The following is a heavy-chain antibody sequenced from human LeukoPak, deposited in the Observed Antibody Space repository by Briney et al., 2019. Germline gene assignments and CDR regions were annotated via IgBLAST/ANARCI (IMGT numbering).Heavy chain of an antibody. V-gene: IGHV3-53*01. Sequence: PGGSLRLSCAASGLTVSSNYMSWVRQAPGKGLEWVSVIYIGGTTYYADSVKGRFTVTRDNAKNSLYLQMNSLRAEDTAVYYCASAKFDYWGQGALVTVSS. CDR1: GLTVSSNY. CDR2: IYIGGTT. CDR3: ASAKFDY. J-gene: IGHJ4*02.